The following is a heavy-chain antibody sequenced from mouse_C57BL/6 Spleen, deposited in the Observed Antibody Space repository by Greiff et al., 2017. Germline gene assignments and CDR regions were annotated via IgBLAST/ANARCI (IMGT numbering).Heavy chain of an antibody. J-gene: IGHJ2*01. CDR3: ARWAYGNSYFDY. CDR2: IDPSDSYT. CDR1: GYTFTSYW. Sequence: VQLQQPGAELVKPGASVKLSCKASGYTFTSYWMQWVKQRPGQGLEWIGEIDPSDSYTNYNQKFKGKATLTVDTSSSTAYMQLSSLTSEDSAVYYCARWAYGNSYFDYWGQGTTLTVSS. V-gene: IGHV1-50*01. D-gene: IGHD2-1*01.